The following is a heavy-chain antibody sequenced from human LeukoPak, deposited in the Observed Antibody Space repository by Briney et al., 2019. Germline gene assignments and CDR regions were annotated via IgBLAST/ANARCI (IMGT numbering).Heavy chain of an antibody. J-gene: IGHJ5*02. Sequence: SETLSLTCTVSGGSISSYYWSWIRQPPGKGLEWIGYIYYSGSTNYNPSLKSRVTISVDTSKNQFSLKLSSVTAADTAVYYCARAVTYDNWFDPWGQGTLVTVSS. CDR2: IYYSGST. CDR3: ARAVTYDNWFDP. CDR1: GGSISSYY. D-gene: IGHD4-17*01. V-gene: IGHV4-59*12.